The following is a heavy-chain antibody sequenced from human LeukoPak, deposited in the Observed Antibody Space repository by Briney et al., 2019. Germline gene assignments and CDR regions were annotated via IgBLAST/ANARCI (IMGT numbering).Heavy chain of an antibody. CDR2: INTNTGNP. CDR1: GYTFTNYA. V-gene: IGHV7-4-1*02. CDR3: ARATDLGRGWTDYYYYGMDV. Sequence: ASVKVSCKASGYTFTNYAMNWVRQAPGQGLKWMGWINTNTGNPTYAQGFTGRFVFSLDTSVSTAYLQISSPKAEDTAVYYCARATDLGRGWTDYYYYGMDVWGQGTTVTVSS. D-gene: IGHD6-19*01. J-gene: IGHJ6*02.